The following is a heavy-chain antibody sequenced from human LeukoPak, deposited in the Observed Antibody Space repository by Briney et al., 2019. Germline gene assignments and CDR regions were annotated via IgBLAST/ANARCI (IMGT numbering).Heavy chain of an antibody. J-gene: IGHJ6*03. V-gene: IGHV4-34*01. D-gene: IGHD6-19*01. CDR2: INHSGST. CDR3: ARAIAVAGGNPYYYYYMDV. Sequence: SETLSLTCAVYGGSFSGYYWSWIRQPPGKGLEWIGEINHSGSTNYNPSLKSRVTISVDTSKNQFSLKLSSVTAADTAVYYCARAIAVAGGNPYYYYYMDVWGKGTTVTVSS. CDR1: GGSFSGYY.